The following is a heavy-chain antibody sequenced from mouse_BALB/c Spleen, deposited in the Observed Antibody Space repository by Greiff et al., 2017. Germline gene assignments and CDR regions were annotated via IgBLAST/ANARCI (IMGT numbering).Heavy chain of an antibody. CDR2: IYPGDGDT. J-gene: IGHJ3*01. V-gene: IGHV1-82*01. Sequence: VKLMESGPELVKPGASVKISCKASGYAFSSSWMNWVKQRPGQGLEWIGRIYPGDGDTNYNGKFKGKATLTADKSSSTAYMQLSSLTSVDSAVYFCARPEPGFAYWGQGTLVTVSA. CDR1: GYAFSSSW. CDR3: ARPEPGFAY.